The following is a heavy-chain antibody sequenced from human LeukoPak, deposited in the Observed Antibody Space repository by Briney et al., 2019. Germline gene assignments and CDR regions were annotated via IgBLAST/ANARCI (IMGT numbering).Heavy chain of an antibody. V-gene: IGHV4-39*07. J-gene: IGHJ4*02. Sequence: SETLSLTCTVSGGSISSSSYYWGWIRQPPGKGLEWIGSIYHSGSTYYNPSLKSRVTISVDTSKNQFSLKLSSVTAADTAVYYCARCPYEGATTLDYWGQGTLVTVSS. CDR2: IYHSGST. D-gene: IGHD1-26*01. CDR3: ARCPYEGATTLDY. CDR1: GGSISSSSYY.